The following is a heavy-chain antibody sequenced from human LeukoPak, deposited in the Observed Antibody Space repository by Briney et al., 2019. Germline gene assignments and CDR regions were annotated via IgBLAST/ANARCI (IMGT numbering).Heavy chain of an antibody. Sequence: GASVKLSCKASGYTFTSYAMNWVRQAPGQGLEWMGWINTNTGNPTYAQRFTGRFVFSLDTSVSTAYLQISSLKAEDTAVYYCARGLTLLYSYYGMDVWGQGTTLTVSS. V-gene: IGHV7-4-1*02. CDR1: GYTFTSYA. CDR2: INTNTGNP. J-gene: IGHJ6*02. CDR3: ARGLTLLYSYYGMDV. D-gene: IGHD3-9*01.